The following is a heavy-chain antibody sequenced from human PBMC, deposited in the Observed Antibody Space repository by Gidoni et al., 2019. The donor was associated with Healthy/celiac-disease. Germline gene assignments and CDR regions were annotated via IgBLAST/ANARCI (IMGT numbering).Heavy chain of an antibody. CDR3: ARDKGRARDWDV. CDR2: IYYRGST. V-gene: IGHV4-31*01. Sequence: QVQLQESGPGLVKPSQTLSLTCTVSGGSIRSGGYYWSWIRQHPGKGLEWIGYIYYRGSTYYNPSLKSLVTISVDTSKNQFSLKLSSVTAADTAVYYCARDKGRARDWDVWGQGTTVTVSS. D-gene: IGHD2-21*02. J-gene: IGHJ6*02. CDR1: GGSIRSGGYY.